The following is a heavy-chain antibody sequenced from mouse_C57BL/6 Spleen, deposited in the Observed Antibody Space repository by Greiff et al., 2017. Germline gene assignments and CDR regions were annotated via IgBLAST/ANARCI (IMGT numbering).Heavy chain of an antibody. CDR3: ARGGKLGPWFAY. Sequence: EVQVVESGPGMVKPSQSLSLTCTVTGYSITSGYDWHWIRHFPGNKLEWMGYISYSGSTNYNPSLKSRISITHDTSKNHFFLKLNSVTTEDTATYYCARGGKLGPWFAYWGQGTLVTVSA. V-gene: IGHV3-1*01. CDR2: ISYSGST. J-gene: IGHJ3*01. D-gene: IGHD4-1*01. CDR1: GYSITSGYD.